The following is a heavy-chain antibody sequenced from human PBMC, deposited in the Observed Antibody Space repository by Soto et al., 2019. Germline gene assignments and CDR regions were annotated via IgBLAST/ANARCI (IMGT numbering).Heavy chain of an antibody. CDR1: GGSISSSSYY. J-gene: IGHJ5*02. CDR2: IYYSGST. V-gene: IGHV4-39*01. CDR3: ARHWLEYIAVAEWFDP. D-gene: IGHD6-19*01. Sequence: PSETLSLTCTVSGGSISSSSYYWGWIRQPPGKGLEWIGSIYYSGSTYYNPSLKSRVTISVDTSKNQFSLKLSSVTAADTAVYCCARHWLEYIAVAEWFDPWGQGTLVTVSS.